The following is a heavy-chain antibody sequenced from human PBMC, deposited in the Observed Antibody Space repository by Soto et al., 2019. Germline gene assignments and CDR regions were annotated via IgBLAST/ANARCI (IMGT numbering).Heavy chain of an antibody. CDR2: ISGSGDST. D-gene: IGHD6-13*01. J-gene: IGHJ4*02. CDR3: AFPTLAAAGETGFDY. CDR1: GFTFNTHA. V-gene: IGHV3-23*01. Sequence: EVQLLESGGGLVQPGGSLRLYCAASGFTFNTHAMSWVRQAPGKGLEWVSSISGSGDSTYYADSVKGRFTISRDNSKNALYLQTNSLRAEDTAIYYCAFPTLAAAGETGFDYWGQGTLVTVSS.